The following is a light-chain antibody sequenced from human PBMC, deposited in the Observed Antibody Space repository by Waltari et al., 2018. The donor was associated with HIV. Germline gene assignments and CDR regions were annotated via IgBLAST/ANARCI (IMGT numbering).Light chain of an antibody. J-gene: IGKJ4*01. CDR2: AAS. Sequence: DIQMTQSPSSVSASVGDRVTLTCRASQTISGWLAWYQQKPGKAPKLLIHAASILQSGVPSRFSGSGSETEFTLTSSGLQPEDFATYYCQQGHSFPLTFGGGTKVEVK. CDR3: QQGHSFPLT. V-gene: IGKV1-12*01. CDR1: QTISGW.